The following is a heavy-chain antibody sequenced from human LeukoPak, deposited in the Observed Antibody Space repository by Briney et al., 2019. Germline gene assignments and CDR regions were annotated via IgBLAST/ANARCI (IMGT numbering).Heavy chain of an antibody. CDR2: INWNGGST. CDR3: ARDGEGSGSYYIFDY. J-gene: IGHJ4*02. Sequence: GGSLRLSCAASGFTFDDYGMSWVRQAPGKGLEWVSGINWNGGSTGYADSVKGRFTISRDNAKNSLYLQMNSLRAEDTALYYCARDGEGSGSYYIFDYWGQGTLVTVSS. CDR1: GFTFDDYG. D-gene: IGHD1-26*01. V-gene: IGHV3-20*04.